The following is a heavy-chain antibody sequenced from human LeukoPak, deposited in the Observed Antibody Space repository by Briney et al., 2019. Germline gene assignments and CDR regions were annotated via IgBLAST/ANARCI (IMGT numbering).Heavy chain of an antibody. D-gene: IGHD3-9*01. CDR1: GGSISSSNW. CDR2: IYHSGST. Sequence: SETLSLTCAVSGGSISSSNWWSWVRQPPGKGLEWIGEIYHSGSTNYNPSLKSRVTISVDKSKNQFSLRLSSVTATDTAMYYCARRGRYFDWFDPWGQGTLVTVSS. J-gene: IGHJ5*02. CDR3: ARRGRYFDWFDP. V-gene: IGHV4-4*02.